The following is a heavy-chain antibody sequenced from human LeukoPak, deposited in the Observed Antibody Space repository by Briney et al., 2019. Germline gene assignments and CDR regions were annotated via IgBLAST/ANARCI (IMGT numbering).Heavy chain of an antibody. CDR2: IYYSGST. V-gene: IGHV4-59*12. CDR3: ARETTVTTDYFDY. J-gene: IGHJ4*02. Sequence: PSETLSLTCTVSGGSINSYYWNWIRQPPGKGLEWIGYIYYSGSTNYNPSLKSRVTISVDTSKNQLFLKLSSVAAADTAVYYCARETTVTTDYFDYWGQGTLVTVSS. CDR1: GGSINSYY. D-gene: IGHD4-17*01.